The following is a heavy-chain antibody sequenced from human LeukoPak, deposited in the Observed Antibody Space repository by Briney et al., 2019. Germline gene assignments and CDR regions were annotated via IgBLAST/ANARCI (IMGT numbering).Heavy chain of an antibody. Sequence: SETLSLTCTVSGGSISSSSYYWGWIRQPPGMGLEWIGSIYYSGSTHYNPSLKSRVTISVDTSKNQFYLKLSSVTAADTAVYYCARDLRGGGSSSPFQRRGYNWFDPWGQGTLVTVSS. J-gene: IGHJ5*02. CDR1: GGSISSSSYY. D-gene: IGHD6-6*01. CDR2: IYYSGST. V-gene: IGHV4-39*07. CDR3: ARDLRGGGSSSPFQRRGYNWFDP.